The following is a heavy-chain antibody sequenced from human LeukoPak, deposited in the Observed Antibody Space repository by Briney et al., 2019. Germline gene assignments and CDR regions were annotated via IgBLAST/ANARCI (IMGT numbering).Heavy chain of an antibody. V-gene: IGHV4-39*01. CDR3: ARLERWLQF. CDR2: IYCSGST. Sequence: ESSETLSLTCTVSGGSISSSSYYWGWIRQPPGKGLEWIGSIYCSGSTYYNPSLKSRVTISVDTSKNQFSLKLSSVTAADTAVYYCARLERWLQFGGQGTLVTVSS. D-gene: IGHD5-24*01. J-gene: IGHJ4*02. CDR1: GGSISSSSYY.